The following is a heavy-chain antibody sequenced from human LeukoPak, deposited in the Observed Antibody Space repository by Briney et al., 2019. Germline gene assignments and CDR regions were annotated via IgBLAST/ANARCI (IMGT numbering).Heavy chain of an antibody. V-gene: IGHV1-69*13. CDR3: ARGAPKYCSSTSCFGDYYYYGMDA. J-gene: IGHJ6*02. D-gene: IGHD2-2*01. Sequence: SVKVSCTASGGTFSSYAISWVRQAPGQGLEWMGGIIPIFGTANYAQKFQGRVTITADESTSTAYMELSSLSSEDTAVYYCARGAPKYCSSTSCFGDYYYYGMDAWGQGTTVTVSS. CDR2: IIPIFGTA. CDR1: GGTFSSYA.